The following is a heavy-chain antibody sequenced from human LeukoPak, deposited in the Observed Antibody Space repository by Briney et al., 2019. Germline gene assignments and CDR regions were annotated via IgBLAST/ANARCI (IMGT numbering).Heavy chain of an antibody. J-gene: IGHJ5*02. D-gene: IGHD2-2*01. CDR3: ARAHCSSTSCFDWFDP. CDR1: GYTFSSYD. Sequence: ASVKVSCKASGYTFSSYDINWVRQATGQGLEWMGWMNPNSGNTGYAQKFQGRVTMTRNTSISTAYMELSSLRSEDTAVYYCARAHCSSTSCFDWFDPWGQGTLVTVSS. V-gene: IGHV1-8*01. CDR2: MNPNSGNT.